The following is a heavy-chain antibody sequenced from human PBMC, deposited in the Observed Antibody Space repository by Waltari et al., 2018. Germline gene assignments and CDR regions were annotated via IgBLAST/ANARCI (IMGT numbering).Heavy chain of an antibody. D-gene: IGHD6-6*01. J-gene: IGHJ4*02. CDR2: LNPNRGNT. V-gene: IGHV1-8*01. CDR3: ARAYIAARYYFNY. CDR1: GYTFTSYD. Sequence: QVQLVQSGAEVNKPGASVKVSCKASGYTFTSYDINWVRQATGQGLEWMGWLNPNRGNTGYAQKSQGRVTMTRNTSISTAYMELSSLRSEDTAVYYCARAYIAARYYFNYWGQGTLVTVSS.